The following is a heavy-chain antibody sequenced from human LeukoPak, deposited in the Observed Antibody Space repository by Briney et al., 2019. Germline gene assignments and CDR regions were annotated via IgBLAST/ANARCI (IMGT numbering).Heavy chain of an antibody. J-gene: IGHJ5*02. Sequence: SETLSLTCTVSGGSISSSSYYWGWIRQPPGKGLEWIGTIHYSGSTYYNTSLKSRVTISVDTSKNQFSLKLSSVTAADTAVYYCARHYYGSGSYYNVYWFDPWGQGTLVTVSS. CDR2: IHYSGST. CDR1: GGSISSSSYY. D-gene: IGHD3-10*01. CDR3: ARHYYGSGSYYNVYWFDP. V-gene: IGHV4-39*01.